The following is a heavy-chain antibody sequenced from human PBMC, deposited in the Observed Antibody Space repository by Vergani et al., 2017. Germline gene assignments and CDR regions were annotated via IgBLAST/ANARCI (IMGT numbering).Heavy chain of an antibody. CDR1: GITFDDYA. V-gene: IGHV3-9*01. J-gene: IGHJ5*02. D-gene: IGHD3-16*01. CDR2: ISWNSGSI. Sequence: EVQLVESGGGLVQPGRSLRLSCAASGITFDDYAMHWVRHAPGKGREWVSGISWNSGSIGYADSVQGRFTISRDNAKNSLYLQMNSLRAADTALYYCAKDTRSTVWGWFDPWGQGTLVTVSS. CDR3: AKDTRSTVWGWFDP.